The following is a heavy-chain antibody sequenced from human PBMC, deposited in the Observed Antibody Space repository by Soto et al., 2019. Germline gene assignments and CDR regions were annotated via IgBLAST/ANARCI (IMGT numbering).Heavy chain of an antibody. CDR1: GYTFTSYY. CDR3: ARGPRFLEWSHAFDI. D-gene: IGHD3-3*01. Sequence: QVQLVQSGAEVKKPGASVKVSCKASGYTFTSYYMHWVRQAPGQGLERMGIITPSGGSTIYAQNFQGRVTMTRDTSTSTVYMELSSLRSEDTAVYYCARGPRFLEWSHAFDIWGQGTMVTVSS. J-gene: IGHJ3*02. V-gene: IGHV1-46*03. CDR2: ITPSGGST.